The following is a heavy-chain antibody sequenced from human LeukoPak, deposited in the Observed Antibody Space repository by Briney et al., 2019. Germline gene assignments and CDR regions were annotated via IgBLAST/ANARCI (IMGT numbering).Heavy chain of an antibody. V-gene: IGHV4-4*07. D-gene: IGHD6-6*01. CDR3: ARVSSRNGDFDY. J-gene: IGHJ4*02. CDR2: IYTSGST. CDR1: GGSISTYY. Sequence: SETLSLTCTVSGGSISTYYCNWIRQPAGKGLEWIGRIYTSGSTNYNPSLKSRVTMSVDTSKNQFSLRLSSVTAADTAVYYCARVSSRNGDFDYWGQGTLVTVSS.